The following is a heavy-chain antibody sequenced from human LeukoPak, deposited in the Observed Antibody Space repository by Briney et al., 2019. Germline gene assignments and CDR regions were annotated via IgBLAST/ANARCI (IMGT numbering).Heavy chain of an antibody. CDR1: GFTFSSYA. CDR3: AKDPRYCSGGSCYFGYYFDY. V-gene: IGHV3-23*01. Sequence: GGSLRLSCAASGFTFSSYAMSWVRQAPGKGLEWVSAISGSGGSTYYADSVKGRFTISRDNSKNTLYLQMNSLRAEDTAVYYCAKDPRYCSGGSCYFGYYFDYWGQGTLVTVPS. CDR2: ISGSGGST. J-gene: IGHJ4*02. D-gene: IGHD2-15*01.